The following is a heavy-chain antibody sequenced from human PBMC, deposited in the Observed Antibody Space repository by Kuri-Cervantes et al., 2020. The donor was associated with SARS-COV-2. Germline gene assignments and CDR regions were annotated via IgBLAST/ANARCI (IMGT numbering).Heavy chain of an antibody. Sequence: GGSLRLSCAASGFTFSNYDIHWVRQVPGKGLEWVSAITAAGAEFHAGSVRGRCTVSRENAKTSAYLQMNSLTADDTAVYYCAKEGIASYDPLDVWGLGTMVTVSS. V-gene: IGHV3-13*01. CDR2: ITAAGAE. CDR3: AKEGIASYDPLDV. J-gene: IGHJ3*01. CDR1: GFTFSNYD. D-gene: IGHD6-13*01.